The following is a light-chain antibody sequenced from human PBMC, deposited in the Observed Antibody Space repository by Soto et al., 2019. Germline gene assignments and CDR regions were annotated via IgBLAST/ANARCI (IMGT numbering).Light chain of an antibody. Sequence: EIVLTQSPGTLSLSPGERATLSCRASQSVSSSYLAWYQQKPGQAPRLLIYVASSRATAIPDRFSGSGSGTDFTLTISRLEPEDFAVYYCQQYASSPRTFGQGTKVEIK. CDR3: QQYASSPRT. V-gene: IGKV3-20*01. CDR2: VAS. CDR1: QSVSSSY. J-gene: IGKJ1*01.